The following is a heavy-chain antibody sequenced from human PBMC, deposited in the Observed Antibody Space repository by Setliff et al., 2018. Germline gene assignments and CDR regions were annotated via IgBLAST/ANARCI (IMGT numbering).Heavy chain of an antibody. D-gene: IGHD2-2*03. Sequence: GASVKVSCKASGYIFTKYGINWVRQAPGQGLEWMGWIGDYNGNTLYAQNFQGRLTVTTDTSTSTAYMELRSLRSDDTAVYYCARGPVDFVVVPAAAVFDCWGQGTLVTVSS. CDR3: ARGPVDFVVVPAAAVFDC. CDR1: GYIFTKYG. V-gene: IGHV1-18*01. CDR2: IGDYNGNT. J-gene: IGHJ4*02.